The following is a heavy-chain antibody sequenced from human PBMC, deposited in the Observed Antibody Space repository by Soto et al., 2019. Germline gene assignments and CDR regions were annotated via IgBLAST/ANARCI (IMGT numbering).Heavy chain of an antibody. Sequence: QVELVESGGGVVQPGRSLRLSCAASGFPFNTYGMNWVRQAPGKGLELVAVTWFDGSNEYYGDSVKGRFTISRDKSKNTLYLEMSSLRAEDTAVYYCVTSSGYHWGRGTLVTVSS. CDR1: GFPFNTYG. D-gene: IGHD3-22*01. J-gene: IGHJ5*02. CDR3: VTSSGYH. CDR2: TWFDGSNE. V-gene: IGHV3-33*01.